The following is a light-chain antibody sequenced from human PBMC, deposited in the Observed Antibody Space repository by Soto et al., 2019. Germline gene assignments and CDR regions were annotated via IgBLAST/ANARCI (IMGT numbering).Light chain of an antibody. CDR2: QDS. V-gene: IGLV3-1*01. J-gene: IGLJ2*01. Sequence: SYELTQPPSVSVSPGQTASITCSGDKLGDNYACWYQQKPGQSPVLVIYQDSKRPSGIPERFSGSNSGNTATLTISGTQAMDEADYYCQAWDSSTGGVVFGGGTKVTVL. CDR1: KLGDNY. CDR3: QAWDSSTGGVV.